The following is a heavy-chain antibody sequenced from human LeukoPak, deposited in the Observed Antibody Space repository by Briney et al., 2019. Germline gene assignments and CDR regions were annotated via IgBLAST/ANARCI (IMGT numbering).Heavy chain of an antibody. CDR1: GFIFSYYG. V-gene: IGHV3-30*02. CDR2: IRYDGSNK. J-gene: IGHJ3*02. CDR3: AKSAAAGTGNNDAFDI. D-gene: IGHD6-13*01. Sequence: GGSLRLSCEVSGFIFSYYGMHWVRQAPGKGLEWVAFIRYDGSNKYYADSVKGRFTISRDNSKNTLYLQMNSLRAEDTAVYYCAKSAAAGTGNNDAFDIWGQGTMVTVSS.